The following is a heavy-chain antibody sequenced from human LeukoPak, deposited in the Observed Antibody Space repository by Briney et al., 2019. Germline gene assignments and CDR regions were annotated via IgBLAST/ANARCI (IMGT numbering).Heavy chain of an antibody. D-gene: IGHD6-25*01. CDR2: IYPGDSDT. V-gene: IGHV5-51*01. J-gene: IGHJ4*02. CDR1: GYSFTTYW. CDR3: ASHSGLAAAADY. Sequence: GESLKISWKGSGYSFTTYWIVCVRQMPGKGLEWMGIIYPGDSDTRYSPSFQGQVTISADKSISTAYLQWSSLNASDTAMHYCASHSGLAAAADYWGRGTLVTVSS.